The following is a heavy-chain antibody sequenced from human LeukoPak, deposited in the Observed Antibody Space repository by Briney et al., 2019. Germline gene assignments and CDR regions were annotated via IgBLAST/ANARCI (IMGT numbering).Heavy chain of an antibody. V-gene: IGHV3-30*02. Sequence: GGSLRLSCAASAFTFSDYGMHWVRQAPGKGLEWVAFIRSDGNNKYYADSVKGRFTISRDNSKSTLYLQMNSLRIEDTAVYYCAKVVPGFCSVTSCPLWNCGQGTLVTVSS. D-gene: IGHD2-15*01. CDR2: IRSDGNNK. CDR1: AFTFSDYG. CDR3: AKVVPGFCSVTSCPLWN. J-gene: IGHJ4*02.